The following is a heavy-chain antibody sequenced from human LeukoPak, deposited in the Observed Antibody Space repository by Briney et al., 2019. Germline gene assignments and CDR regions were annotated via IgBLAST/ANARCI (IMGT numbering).Heavy chain of an antibody. CDR1: GFTFSSYW. V-gene: IGHV3-74*01. D-gene: IGHD1-1*01. CDR3: ARAYNSHFDY. J-gene: IGHJ4*02. Sequence: GGSLRLSCAASGFTFSSYWMHWVRHAPGKGLVCVSRIKSDGSSTSYADSVKGRFTISRDDAKNTLYLQMNSLRAEDTAVYYCARAYNSHFDYWGQGALVTVSS. CDR2: IKSDGSST.